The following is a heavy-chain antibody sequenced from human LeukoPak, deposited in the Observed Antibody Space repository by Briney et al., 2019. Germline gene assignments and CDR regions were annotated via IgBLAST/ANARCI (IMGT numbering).Heavy chain of an antibody. J-gene: IGHJ4*02. CDR2: VNSDGSSA. CDR1: GFTFSSYW. D-gene: IGHD3-22*01. V-gene: IGHV3-74*01. CDR3: ARANYYDSSGYYHYYFDS. Sequence: GGSLRLSCAASGFTFSSYWIHWVRQAPGKGLVWVSRVNSDGSSASYADSVKGRFTISRDNTKNTLYLQMNSLRAEDTAVYYCARANYYDSSGYYHYYFDSWGQGTLVTVSS.